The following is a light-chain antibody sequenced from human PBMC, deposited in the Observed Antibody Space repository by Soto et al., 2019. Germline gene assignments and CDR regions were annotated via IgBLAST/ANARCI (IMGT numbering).Light chain of an antibody. J-gene: IGKJ4*01. CDR3: QRYDDWPLT. Sequence: EIVMTQSPATLSVSPGERATLSCRTSQSVSTNLAWYQQKPGQAPSLLIYDASTRATGIPARFSGSGSGTDFTLTITSLQSEDFALYYCQRYDDWPLTFGGGTKVDIK. CDR2: DAS. V-gene: IGKV3D-15*01. CDR1: QSVSTN.